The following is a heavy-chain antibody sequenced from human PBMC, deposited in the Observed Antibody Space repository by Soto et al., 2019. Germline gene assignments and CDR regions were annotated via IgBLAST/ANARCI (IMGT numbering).Heavy chain of an antibody. CDR1: GYTFITYD. J-gene: IGHJ5*02. CDR3: ARGNWFDP. Sequence: QEQLVQSGAEVKKPGASVKVSCKAAGYTFITYDINWVRQATGQGLEWVGWVNPDSGKTEYARKFQGRVTMTRNTSISTVYMELSVLRSEDTAVYYCARGNWFDPWGQGTLVTVSS. CDR2: VNPDSGKT. V-gene: IGHV1-8*01.